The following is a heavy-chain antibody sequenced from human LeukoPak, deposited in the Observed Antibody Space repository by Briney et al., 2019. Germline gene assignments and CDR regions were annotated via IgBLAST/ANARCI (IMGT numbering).Heavy chain of an antibody. CDR1: GGTFSSYA. V-gene: IGHV1-69*05. CDR3: ARSRMTTVTTKRNAPFDY. Sequence: ASVKVSCKASGGTFSSYAISWVRRAPGLGLEWMGGIIPIFGTANYAQKFQGRVTITTDESMSTAYMELSSLRSEDTAVYYRARSRMTTVTTKRNAPFDYWGQGTLVTVSS. D-gene: IGHD4-11*01. CDR2: IIPIFGTA. J-gene: IGHJ4*02.